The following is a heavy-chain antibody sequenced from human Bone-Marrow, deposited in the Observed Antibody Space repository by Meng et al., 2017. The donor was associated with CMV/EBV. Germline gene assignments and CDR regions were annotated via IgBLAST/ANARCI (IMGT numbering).Heavy chain of an antibody. V-gene: IGHV3-13*01. J-gene: IGHJ4*02. D-gene: IGHD3-10*01. CDR1: GFTFSSYD. CDR2: IGPAGDT. Sequence: GGSLRLSCAASGFTFSSYDMHWVRQATGKALVWVSGIGPAGDTYYPDSVKGRFTISREDAKNSFYLQMNSLTVGDTAVYFCARYNEQVGAMDCWGQGTLVPVSS. CDR3: ARYNEQVGAMDC.